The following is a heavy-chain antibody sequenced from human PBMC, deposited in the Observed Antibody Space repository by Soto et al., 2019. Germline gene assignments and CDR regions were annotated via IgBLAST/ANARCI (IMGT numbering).Heavy chain of an antibody. D-gene: IGHD3-22*01. V-gene: IGHV3-23*01. CDR3: AKGPVRNYYDSSGYQDY. J-gene: IGHJ4*02. CDR2: ISGSGGST. CDR1: GFTFSSYA. Sequence: PGGSMRLSCAASGFTFSSYAMSWVRQAPGKGLEWVSAISGSGGSTYYADSVKGRFTISRDNSKNTLYLQMNSLRAEDTAVYYCAKGPVRNYYDSSGYQDYWGQGTLVTVSS.